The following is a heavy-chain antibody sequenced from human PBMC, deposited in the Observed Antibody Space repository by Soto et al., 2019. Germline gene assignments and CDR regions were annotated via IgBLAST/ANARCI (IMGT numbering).Heavy chain of an antibody. CDR1: GFKFSSNA. J-gene: IGHJ4*02. D-gene: IGHD1-26*01. CDR3: AQCPSPSGGCERVAC. V-gene: IGHV3-23*01. CDR2: ITGNGATT. Sequence: EVQLLDSGGGWVQPGGSLRLSCAATGFKFSSNAMSWVRQAPGKGLEWVSGITGNGATTYYVQSVKGRFTISRDKSKSTLHLQMNSPRAEDTGVYYSAQCPSPSGGCERVACWGQGTLVTVPS.